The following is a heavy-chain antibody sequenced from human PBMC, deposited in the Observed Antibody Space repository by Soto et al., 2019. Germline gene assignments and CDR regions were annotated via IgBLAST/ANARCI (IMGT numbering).Heavy chain of an antibody. Sequence: QVHLVQSGAEVKKPGASVKVSCKGSGYGFTTYGITWVRQAPGQGLEWMAWISAHNGNTNYAQELPGRVTVTRDTSTSTAYMELRSLRSDDTAVYYCARGRYGDYWGQGALVTVSS. V-gene: IGHV1-18*01. J-gene: IGHJ4*02. CDR1: GYGFTTYG. CDR3: ARGRYGDY. D-gene: IGHD1-1*01. CDR2: ISAHNGNT.